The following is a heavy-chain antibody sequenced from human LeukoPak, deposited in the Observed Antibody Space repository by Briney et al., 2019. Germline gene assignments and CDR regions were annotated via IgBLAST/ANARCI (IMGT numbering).Heavy chain of an antibody. D-gene: IGHD3-22*01. CDR1: GYSISSGYY. V-gene: IGHV4-38-2*01. Sequence: PSETLSLTCAVSGYSISSGYYWGWIRQPPGKGLEWIRSVYHSGSTYYNPSLKSRVTISVDTSKNQFSLKLSSVTAADKAVYYCARHGNYYDTSQSDPWGQGTLVTVSS. CDR2: VYHSGST. CDR3: ARHGNYYDTSQSDP. J-gene: IGHJ5*02.